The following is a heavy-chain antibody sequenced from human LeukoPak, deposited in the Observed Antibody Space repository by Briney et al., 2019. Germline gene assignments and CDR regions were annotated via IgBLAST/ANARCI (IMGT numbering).Heavy chain of an antibody. CDR2: INHSGST. D-gene: IGHD6-13*01. Sequence: SETLSLTCAVYGGSFSGYYWSWIRQPPGKGLEWIGEINHSGSTNYNPSLKSRVTISVDTSKNQSSLKLSSVTAADTAVYYCARRGRGAAGRIFDYWGQGTLVTASS. V-gene: IGHV4-34*01. CDR1: GGSFSGYY. CDR3: ARRGRGAAGRIFDY. J-gene: IGHJ4*02.